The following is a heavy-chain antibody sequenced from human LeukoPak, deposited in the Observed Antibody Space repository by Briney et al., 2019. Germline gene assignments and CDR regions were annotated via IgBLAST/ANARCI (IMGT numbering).Heavy chain of an antibody. Sequence: GGSLRLSYAASGFTFSNYEMNWVRPAPGIGLGWVANIKQDGSEENYVESVKGRFTISRDNAKNSLYLQMNSLRAEDTAVYYCAREVGFCSGGDCYFWFDPWGQGTLVTVSS. V-gene: IGHV3-7*05. CDR3: AREVGFCSGGDCYFWFDP. J-gene: IGHJ5*02. D-gene: IGHD2-15*01. CDR1: GFTFSNYE. CDR2: IKQDGSEE.